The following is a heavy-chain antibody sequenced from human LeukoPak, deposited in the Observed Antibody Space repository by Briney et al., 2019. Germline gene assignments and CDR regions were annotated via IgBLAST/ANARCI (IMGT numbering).Heavy chain of an antibody. CDR2: IRYDGSEE. D-gene: IGHD4-23*01. CDR1: GFTFRIYG. CDR3: ATNSVPEF. V-gene: IGHV3-30*02. Sequence: GGSLRLSCAASGFTFRIYGMYWVRQAPGKGLEWVAFIRYDGSEEYYADSVKGRFTISRDNSKNTLYLQMKSLRPEDTAVYYCATNSVPEFWGQGNLVTVSS. J-gene: IGHJ4*02.